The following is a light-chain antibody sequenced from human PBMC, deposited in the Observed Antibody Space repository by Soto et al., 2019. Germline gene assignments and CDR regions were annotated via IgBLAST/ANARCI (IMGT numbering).Light chain of an antibody. CDR1: QSVSNSY. Sequence: EIVLTQSPGTLSLSPGERATLSCRASQSVSNSYLAWYQQKPGQAPRLLIYAASSRATGIPDRFSGSGSGTDFTLSIGRLEPEDFAVYYCQQYSNSPRTFGQGTKVEIK. J-gene: IGKJ1*01. V-gene: IGKV3-20*01. CDR2: AAS. CDR3: QQYSNSPRT.